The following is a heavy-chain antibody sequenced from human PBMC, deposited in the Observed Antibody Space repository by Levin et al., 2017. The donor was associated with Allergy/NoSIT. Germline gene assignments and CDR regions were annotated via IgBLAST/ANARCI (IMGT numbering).Heavy chain of an antibody. CDR1: GFTFSSYW. CDR3: GRGGYFFDY. D-gene: IGHD3-10*01. V-gene: IGHV3-7*01. Sequence: QPGGSLRLSCAASGFTFSSYWMSWVRQAPGKGLEWVANIKQDGSEKYYVDSVKGRFTISRDNAKNSLFLQMNSLRVEDTAVYYCGRGGYFFDYWGQGILVTVSS. CDR2: IKQDGSEK. J-gene: IGHJ4*02.